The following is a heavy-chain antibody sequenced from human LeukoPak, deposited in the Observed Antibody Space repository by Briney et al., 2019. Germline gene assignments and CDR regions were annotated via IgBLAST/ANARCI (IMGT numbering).Heavy chain of an antibody. D-gene: IGHD5-24*01. Sequence: SETLSLTCAVSGGSISSYYWSWIRQPAGKGLEWIGRIYPRVNTNYNPSLKSRVTMSVDTAKNQLSLKMRAVTAADTAVYFCARDRDTRDWFDLWGQGTLFTVSS. J-gene: IGHJ5*02. CDR3: ARDRDTRDWFDL. CDR1: GGSISSYY. V-gene: IGHV4-4*07. CDR2: IYPRVNT.